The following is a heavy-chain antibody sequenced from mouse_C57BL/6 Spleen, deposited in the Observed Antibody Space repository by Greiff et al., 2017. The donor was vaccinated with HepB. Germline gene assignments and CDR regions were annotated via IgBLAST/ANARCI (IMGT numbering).Heavy chain of an antibody. Sequence: QVQLQQSGAELARPGASVKLSCKASGYTFTSYGISWVKQRTGQGLEWIGEIYPRSGNTYYNEKFKGKATLTADKSSSTAYMELRSLTSEDSAVYFCARSYYGSSGQGYAMDYWGQGTSVTVSS. CDR3: ARSYYGSSGQGYAMDY. V-gene: IGHV1-81*01. CDR1: GYTFTSYG. J-gene: IGHJ4*01. CDR2: IYPRSGNT. D-gene: IGHD1-1*01.